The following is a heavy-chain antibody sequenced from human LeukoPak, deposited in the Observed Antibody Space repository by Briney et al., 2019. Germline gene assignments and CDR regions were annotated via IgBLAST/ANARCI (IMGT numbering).Heavy chain of an antibody. J-gene: IGHJ4*02. D-gene: IGHD6-6*01. CDR1: GASFSSGGYY. V-gene: IGHV4-31*03. Sequence: SETLSLTCTVSGASFSSGGYYWNWIRQHPGKGLEWIGYIYHSGGTYYNPSLKSRVTISLDTSRNQFSLKLNSVTAADTAVYYCARGGYSSSSDYWGQGTLVTVSS. CDR3: ARGGYSSSSDY. CDR2: IYHSGGT.